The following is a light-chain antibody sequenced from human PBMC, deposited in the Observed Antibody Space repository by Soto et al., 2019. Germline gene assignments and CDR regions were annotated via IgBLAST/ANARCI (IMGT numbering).Light chain of an antibody. J-gene: IGKJ5*01. CDR1: QDISVY. CDR2: SAS. CDR3: QKFNTAPLT. Sequence: DIQLTQSPSSLSASVGARVTITCRASQDISVYLAWYQQKPGKVPKLLIYSASTLHSGVPARFSGSGSGTDFTITISSPQPEDVATDYCQKFNTAPLTFGQGTRLETK. V-gene: IGKV1-27*01.